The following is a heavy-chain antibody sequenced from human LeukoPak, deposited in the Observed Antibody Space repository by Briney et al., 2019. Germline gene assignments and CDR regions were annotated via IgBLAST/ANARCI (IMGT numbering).Heavy chain of an antibody. CDR1: GGSVHSTNRF. CDR3: ARRRGSSSYRDY. CDR2: ISDSGTT. D-gene: IGHD3-3*01. J-gene: IGHJ4*02. Sequence: PSETLSLTCTVSGGSVHSTNRFWGWIRQPPGEGLEWIATISDSGTTYYNPSLKSRISISADTSKNQISLKLNSVTVTDTAVYYCARRRGSSSYRDYWGQGTQVIVSS. V-gene: IGHV4-39*01.